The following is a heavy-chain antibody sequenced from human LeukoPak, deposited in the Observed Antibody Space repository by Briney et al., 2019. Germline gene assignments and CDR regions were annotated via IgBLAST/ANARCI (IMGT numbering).Heavy chain of an antibody. CDR3: GRSRTLWGAFDI. J-gene: IGHJ3*02. Sequence: PGGSLRLSCAASGFTFSSHDMHWVRQTTGKGLEWVSGIGTAGDPYYLDSVKGRFTISRENAKNSLYLQMNSLRAGDTAVYYCGRSRTLWGAFDIWGQGTMVTVSS. D-gene: IGHD2-21*01. CDR1: GFTFSSHD. CDR2: IGTAGDP. V-gene: IGHV3-13*05.